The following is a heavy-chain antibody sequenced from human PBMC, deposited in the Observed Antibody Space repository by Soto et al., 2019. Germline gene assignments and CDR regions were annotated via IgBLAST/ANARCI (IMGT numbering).Heavy chain of an antibody. CDR2: IYYSGST. Sequence: ASETLSLTCTVSGGSISSGGYYWSWIRQHPGKGLEWIGYIYYSGSTYYNPSLKSRVTISVDTSKNQFSLKLSSVTAADTAVYYCARRRANTVTDGMDVCGPRTTVTVSS. D-gene: IGHD4-4*01. CDR1: GGSISSGGYY. V-gene: IGHV4-31*03. J-gene: IGHJ6*02. CDR3: ARRRANTVTDGMDV.